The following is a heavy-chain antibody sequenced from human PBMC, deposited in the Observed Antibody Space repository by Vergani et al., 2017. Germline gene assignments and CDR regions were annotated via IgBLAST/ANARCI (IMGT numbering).Heavy chain of an antibody. CDR2: ISGSGGSP. V-gene: IGHV3-23*01. J-gene: IGHJ4*02. CDR1: GFTFSSYA. Sequence: EVQLLESGGGLVQPGGSLRLSCAASGFTFSSYAMSWVRQAPGKGLDWVSAISGSGGSPYYADSVKGRFTISRDNSKNTLYLQMNSLRAEDTAVYYCAKAGWWEGVNYWGQGTLVTVSS. D-gene: IGHD1-26*01. CDR3: AKAGWWEGVNY.